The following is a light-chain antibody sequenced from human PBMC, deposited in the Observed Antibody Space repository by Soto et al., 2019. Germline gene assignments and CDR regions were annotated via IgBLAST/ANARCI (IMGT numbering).Light chain of an antibody. J-gene: IGLJ1*01. V-gene: IGLV2-14*01. Sequence: QSAPTQPASVSGSPGQSITISCTGTSSDVGNYIYVSWYQQHPGKAPKLMIYEVSNRPSGVSNRFSGSKSGNTASLTISGLQAEDEADYYCSSYTSGSTPFVFGTGTKVTVL. CDR2: EVS. CDR1: SSDVGNYIY. CDR3: SSYTSGSTPFV.